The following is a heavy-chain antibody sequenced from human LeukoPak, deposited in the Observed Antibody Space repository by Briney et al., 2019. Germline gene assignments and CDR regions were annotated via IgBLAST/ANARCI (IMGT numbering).Heavy chain of an antibody. Sequence: GGSLRLSCAASGFTVSSNYMSWVRQAPGKGLEWVSIIYSGGSTFYADSVKGRFTISRDNSKNTLYLQMNSLRAEDTAVYYCARDYYDSSGILDYWGQGTLVTVSS. J-gene: IGHJ4*02. V-gene: IGHV3-53*05. CDR3: ARDYYDSSGILDY. CDR1: GFTVSSNY. CDR2: IYSGGST. D-gene: IGHD3-22*01.